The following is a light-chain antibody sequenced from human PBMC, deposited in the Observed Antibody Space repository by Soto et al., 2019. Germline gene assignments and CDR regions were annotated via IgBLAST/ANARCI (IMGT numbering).Light chain of an antibody. CDR3: HQDHKVCPKT. CDR1: KRVSSN. V-gene: IGKV3D-15*01. Sequence: TRPPAILYVSPGERPPRSCRSTKRVSSNLAWYQQKPGQAPTILIYDAATRGTGIPARCSGSGSGTAFTLTISGMQSADYAVYYCHQDHKVCPKTFGQRTNVAI. J-gene: IGKJ1*01. CDR2: DAA.